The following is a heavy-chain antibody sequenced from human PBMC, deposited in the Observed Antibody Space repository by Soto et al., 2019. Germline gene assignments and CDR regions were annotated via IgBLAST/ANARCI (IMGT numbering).Heavy chain of an antibody. CDR2: IFYTGST. J-gene: IGHJ3*02. Sequence: QVQLQESGPGLVKPSETLSLTCTVSGGSISSYYWSWIRQPPGKGLEWIGYIFYTGSTNYNPSLKCRFTLSVDTSKNQFSLKLSSVTAADTAVYYCASPTDASGHDAFDIWGQGTMVTVSS. D-gene: IGHD3-10*01. CDR3: ASPTDASGHDAFDI. V-gene: IGHV4-59*08. CDR1: GGSISSYY.